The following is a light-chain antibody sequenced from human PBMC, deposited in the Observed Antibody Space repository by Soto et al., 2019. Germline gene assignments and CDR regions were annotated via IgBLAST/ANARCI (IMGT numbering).Light chain of an antibody. CDR2: DVS. CDR1: SSDIGAYNS. Sequence: QSALTQPASVSGSPGQSITISCTGTSSDIGAYNSVSWYQQHPGKAPKLIIYDVSSRPSGISNRFSGSKSGNTASLTISGLQADDATYYCSSYTSLTTEVFGGGTQLTVL. J-gene: IGLJ7*01. V-gene: IGLV2-14*03. CDR3: SSYTSLTTEV.